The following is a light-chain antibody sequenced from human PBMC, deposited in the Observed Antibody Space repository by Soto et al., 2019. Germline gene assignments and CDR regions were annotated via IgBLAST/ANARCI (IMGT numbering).Light chain of an antibody. CDR1: SSDVGGYKY. CDR2: EVS. V-gene: IGLV2-14*01. CDR3: NSYTSSTPLV. Sequence: QSALTQPASVSGSPGQSITISCTGTSSDVGGYKYVSWYQHHPGKAPKLLIYEVSNRPSGVSNRFSGSKSGNTASLTISGLQAEDEADYYCNSYTSSTPLVFGGGTKLTVL. J-gene: IGLJ2*01.